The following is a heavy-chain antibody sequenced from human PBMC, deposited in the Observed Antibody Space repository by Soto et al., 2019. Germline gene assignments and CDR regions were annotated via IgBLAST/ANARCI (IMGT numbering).Heavy chain of an antibody. Sequence: VKVSFQASGYLLINCYIHWVRQAPGQGFEWMGRISPKSGGTNYAQKFQGRVRMTWDRSLKTAYMELSSLMSEDTAVYYCARKTGYISAWHYFDLWGQGTQVTVSS. CDR2: ISPKSGGT. CDR3: ARKTGYISAWHYFDL. J-gene: IGHJ4*02. V-gene: IGHV1-2*02. D-gene: IGHD3-22*01. CDR1: GYLLINCY.